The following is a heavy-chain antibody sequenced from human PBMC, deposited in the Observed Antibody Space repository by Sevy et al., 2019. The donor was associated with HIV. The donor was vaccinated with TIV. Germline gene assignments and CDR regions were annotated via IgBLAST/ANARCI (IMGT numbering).Heavy chain of an antibody. Sequence: GGSLRLSCAASGFSFSSYGMHWVRQAPGKGLEWMSFIQYDGSNKDYADSVKGRFTISRDKSKITLNLKMNSLRVEDAAVFYCVKEGGGEGGDHWGQGTLVTVSS. D-gene: IGHD3-16*01. J-gene: IGHJ4*02. CDR1: GFSFSSYG. CDR2: IQYDGSNK. V-gene: IGHV3-30*02. CDR3: VKEGGGEGGDH.